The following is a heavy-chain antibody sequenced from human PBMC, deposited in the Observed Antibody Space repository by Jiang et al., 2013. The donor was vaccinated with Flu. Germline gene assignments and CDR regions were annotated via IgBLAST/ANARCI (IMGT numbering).Heavy chain of an antibody. J-gene: IGHJ4*02. Sequence: SGFTFSSYWMSWVRQAPGKGLEWVANIKQDGSEKYYVDTVKGRFTISRDNAKNSLYLQMNSLRAEDTAVYYCAREKGSGYYYYWGQGTLVTVSS. D-gene: IGHD3-22*01. CDR2: IKQDGSEK. CDR3: AREKGSGYYYY. CDR1: GFTFSSYW. V-gene: IGHV3-7*01.